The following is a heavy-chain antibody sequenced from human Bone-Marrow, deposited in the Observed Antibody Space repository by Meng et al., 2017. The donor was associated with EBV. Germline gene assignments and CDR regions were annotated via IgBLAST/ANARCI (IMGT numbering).Heavy chain of an antibody. Sequence: QVQLQESGPGLVKPSETLSLTCTVSGDSVSSGIYYWSWIRQPPGKRLEWIGYIFYSGSTNYNPSLKSRVTMSVDTSKNQFSLNLSSVTAADTAVYYCARFPGPFNWLDPWGQGTLVTVSS. CDR2: IFYSGST. V-gene: IGHV4-61*01. CDR3: ARFPGPFNWLDP. CDR1: GDSVSSGIYY. J-gene: IGHJ5*02.